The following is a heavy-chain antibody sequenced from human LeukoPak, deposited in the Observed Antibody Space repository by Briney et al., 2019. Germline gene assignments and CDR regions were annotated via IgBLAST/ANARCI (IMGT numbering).Heavy chain of an antibody. V-gene: IGHV4-39*07. J-gene: IGHJ4*02. Sequence: SETLSLTCTVSGGSVSSTSYYWGWVRQPPGKGLEWIGTIYYSGSTYFNPSLKSRATISADTSRNQFSLRLASVTAADTAAYYCASDGYGSGSYWFYWGQGTLVTVSS. CDR2: IYYSGST. CDR1: GGSVSSTSYY. D-gene: IGHD3-10*01. CDR3: ASDGYGSGSYWFY.